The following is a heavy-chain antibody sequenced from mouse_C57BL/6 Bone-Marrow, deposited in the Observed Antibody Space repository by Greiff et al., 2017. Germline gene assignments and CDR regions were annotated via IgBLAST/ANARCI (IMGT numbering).Heavy chain of an antibody. CDR3: ARTGIYYGNLAWFAY. V-gene: IGHV1-64*01. CDR2: IHPNSGST. Sequence: QVQLQQPGAELVKPGASVQLSCKASGYTFTSYWMHWVKQRPGQGLEWIGMIHPNSGSTNYNEKFKSKATLTVDKSSSTAYMQLSSLTSEDSAVYYCARTGIYYGNLAWFAYWGQGTLVTVSA. J-gene: IGHJ3*01. CDR1: GYTFTSYW. D-gene: IGHD2-1*01.